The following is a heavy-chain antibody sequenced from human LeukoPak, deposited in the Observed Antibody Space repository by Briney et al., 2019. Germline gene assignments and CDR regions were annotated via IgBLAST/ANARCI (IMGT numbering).Heavy chain of an antibody. D-gene: IGHD6-19*01. CDR1: GFTFSSYS. CDR2: ISSSSSYI. Sequence: SGGSLRLSCAASGFTFSSYSMNWLRQAPGKGREWVSSISSSSSYIYYADSVKGRFTISRDNAKNSLYLQMNSLRAEDTAVYYCARDSSGWGDSRYYYYMDVWGKGTTVTVSS. CDR3: ARDSSGWGDSRYYYYMDV. J-gene: IGHJ6*03. V-gene: IGHV3-21*01.